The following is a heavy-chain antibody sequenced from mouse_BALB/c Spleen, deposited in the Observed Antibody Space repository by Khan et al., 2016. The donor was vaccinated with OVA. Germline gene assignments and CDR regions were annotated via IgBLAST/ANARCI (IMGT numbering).Heavy chain of an antibody. D-gene: IGHD1-2*01. CDR2: ISPGSGDT. CDR3: ARRNYFGYTVAY. V-gene: IGHV1-77*01. CDR1: GYTFTDYY. Sequence: QVQLKESGAELARPGASVKLSCKASGYTFTDYYINWVKQRTGQGLEWIGEISPGSGDTSYNERFKGKATLTADKSSSTDYMQLSSLTSEASAVYFCARRNYFGYTVAYWGQGTLVTVSA. J-gene: IGHJ3*01.